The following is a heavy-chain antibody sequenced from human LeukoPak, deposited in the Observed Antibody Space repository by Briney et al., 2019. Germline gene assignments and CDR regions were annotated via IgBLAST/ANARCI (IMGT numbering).Heavy chain of an antibody. Sequence: ASVKVSCKASGGTFSSYAISWVRQATGQGLEWMGGIIPIFGTANYAQKFQGRVTITADESTSTAYMELSSLRSEDTAVYYCAHIVVVPAAKDAFDIWGQGTMVTVSS. D-gene: IGHD2-2*01. CDR3: AHIVVVPAAKDAFDI. J-gene: IGHJ3*02. CDR2: IIPIFGTA. V-gene: IGHV1-69*13. CDR1: GGTFSSYA.